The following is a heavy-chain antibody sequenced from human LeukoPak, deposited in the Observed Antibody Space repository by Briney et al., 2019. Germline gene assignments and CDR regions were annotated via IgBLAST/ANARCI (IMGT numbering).Heavy chain of an antibody. CDR2: IYYSGST. CDR1: GGSISSYY. D-gene: IGHD3-10*01. CDR3: ASSNHYYGSGSYYAY. V-gene: IGHV4-59*01. J-gene: IGHJ4*02. Sequence: ASETLSLTCTVSGGSISSYYWSWIRQPPGKGLEWIGYIYYSGSTNYNPSLKSRVTISVDTSKNQFSLKLSSVTAADTAVYYCASSNHYYGSGSYYAYWGQGTLVTASS.